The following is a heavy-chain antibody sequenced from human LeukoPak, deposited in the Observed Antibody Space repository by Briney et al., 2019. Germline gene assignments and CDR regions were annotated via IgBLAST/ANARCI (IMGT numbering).Heavy chain of an antibody. J-gene: IGHJ6*03. CDR2: INHSGST. CDR1: GGSFSGYY. Sequence: PSETLSLTCAVYGGSFSGYYWSWIRQPPGKGLEWIGEINHSGSTYYNPSLKSRVTISVDTSKNQFSLKLSSVTAADTAVYYCARAAPLMDVWGKGTTVTVSS. V-gene: IGHV4-34*01. CDR3: ARAAPLMDV.